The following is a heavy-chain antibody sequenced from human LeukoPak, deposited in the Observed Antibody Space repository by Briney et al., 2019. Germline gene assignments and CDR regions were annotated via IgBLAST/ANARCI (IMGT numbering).Heavy chain of an antibody. CDR3: AREAGVGYSSGWYDY. Sequence: PSRTLSLTCTVSGGSLSSYYWSWIRQPPGKGLEWIGYIYYSGSTNYNPSLKSRVTISVDTSKNQFSLKLSSVTAADTAVYYCAREAGVGYSSGWYDYWGQGTLVTVSS. CDR2: IYYSGST. V-gene: IGHV4-59*01. J-gene: IGHJ4*02. CDR1: GGSLSSYY. D-gene: IGHD6-19*01.